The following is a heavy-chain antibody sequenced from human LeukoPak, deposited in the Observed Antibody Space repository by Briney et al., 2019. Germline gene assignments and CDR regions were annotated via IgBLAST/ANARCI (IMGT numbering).Heavy chain of an antibody. CDR2: IKQDGSEK. CDR1: GLMISPYW. CDR3: ARENTAVPGGDC. V-gene: IGHV3-7*01. D-gene: IGHD5-18*01. Sequence: GGSLRLSCAASGLMISPYWMSWVRQAPGKGLEWVANIKQDGSEKYYVDSVKGRFAISRDNAKNSVYLQMNGLRAEDTAVYYCARENTAVPGGDCWGQGTLVTVSS. J-gene: IGHJ4*02.